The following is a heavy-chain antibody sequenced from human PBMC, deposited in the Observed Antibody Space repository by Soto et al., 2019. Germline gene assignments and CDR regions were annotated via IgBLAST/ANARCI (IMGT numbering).Heavy chain of an antibody. CDR3: ARFNYYGSGSSFCSDY. V-gene: IGHV4-39*01. Sequence: SETLSLTCTVSGGSISSSSYYWGWIRQPPGKGLEWIGSIYYSGSTYYNPSLKSRVTISVDTSKNQFSLKLSSVTAADTAVYYCARFNYYGSGSSFCSDYRGQGTLVPVSS. CDR1: GGSISSSSYY. CDR2: IYYSGST. J-gene: IGHJ4*02. D-gene: IGHD3-10*01.